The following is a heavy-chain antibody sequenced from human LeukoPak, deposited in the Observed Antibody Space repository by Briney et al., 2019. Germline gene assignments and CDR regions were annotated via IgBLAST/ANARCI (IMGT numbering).Heavy chain of an antibody. CDR3: ARHSSGWYFTGSDAFDI. D-gene: IGHD6-19*01. Sequence: GESLKISCKGSGSSFTSYWIGWVRQMPGKGLEWMGIIYPGDSDTRYSPSFQGQVTISADKSISTAYLQWSSLKASDTAMYYCARHSSGWYFTGSDAFDIWGQGTMVTVSS. J-gene: IGHJ3*02. CDR2: IYPGDSDT. CDR1: GSSFTSYW. V-gene: IGHV5-51*01.